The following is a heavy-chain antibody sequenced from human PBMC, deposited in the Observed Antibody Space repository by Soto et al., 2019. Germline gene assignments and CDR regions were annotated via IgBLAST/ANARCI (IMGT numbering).Heavy chain of an antibody. V-gene: IGHV3-64*01. CDR1: GFTFSAYA. Sequence: EVQVVESGGGLVQPGGSLRLSCAASGFTFSAYAMHWVRQAPGKGLEYVSAITSVGISTYYANSVKGRFTISRDNSKHTLYLQMGSLQPEDMDVYYCERDVVGPFPSIMDVWGQGTTVTVSS. D-gene: IGHD2-2*01. CDR2: ITSVGIST. J-gene: IGHJ6*02. CDR3: ERDVVGPFPSIMDV.